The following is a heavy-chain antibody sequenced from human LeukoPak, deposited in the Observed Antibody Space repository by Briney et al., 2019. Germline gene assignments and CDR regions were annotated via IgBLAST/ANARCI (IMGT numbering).Heavy chain of an antibody. D-gene: IGHD3-16*01. J-gene: IGHJ4*02. V-gene: IGHV3-30-3*01. CDR1: GFTFSSYA. CDR2: ISYDGSNK. CDR3: ARQNLVGADYDYVWGSSLGYFDY. Sequence: PGGSLRLSCAASGFTFSSYAMHWVRQAPGKGLEWVAVISYDGSNKYYADSVKGRFTIFRDNSKNTLYLQMNSLRAEDTAVYYCARQNLVGADYDYVWGSSLGYFDYWGQGTLVTVSS.